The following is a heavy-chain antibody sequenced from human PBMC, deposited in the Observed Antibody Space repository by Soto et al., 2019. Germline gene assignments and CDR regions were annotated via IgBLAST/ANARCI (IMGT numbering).Heavy chain of an antibody. Sequence: ASVKVSCKASGGTFSSYAISWVRQAPGQGLEWMGWISAYNGNTNYAQKLQGRVTMTTDTSTSTAYMELRSLRSDDTAVYYCARLAGDIRDWFDPWGQGTLVTVSS. D-gene: IGHD2-15*01. CDR1: GGTFSSYA. CDR3: ARLAGDIRDWFDP. J-gene: IGHJ5*02. V-gene: IGHV1-18*01. CDR2: ISAYNGNT.